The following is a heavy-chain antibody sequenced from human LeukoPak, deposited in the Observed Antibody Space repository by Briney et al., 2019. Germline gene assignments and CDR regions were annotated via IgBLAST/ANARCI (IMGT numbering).Heavy chain of an antibody. CDR3: ARGPKYCSGGSCYRTYYYYYMDV. CDR2: INHSGST. CDR1: GGSIDSSSYF. J-gene: IGHJ6*03. V-gene: IGHV4-39*07. Sequence: SETLSLTCTVSGGSIDSSSYFWSWIRQPPGKGLEWIGEINHSGSTNYNPSLKSRVTISVDTSKNQFSLKLSSVTAADTAVYYCARGPKYCSGGSCYRTYYYYYMDVWGKGTTVTVSS. D-gene: IGHD2-15*01.